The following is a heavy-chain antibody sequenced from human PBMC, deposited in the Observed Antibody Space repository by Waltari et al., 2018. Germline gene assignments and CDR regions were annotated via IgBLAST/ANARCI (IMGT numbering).Heavy chain of an antibody. J-gene: IGHJ6*02. Sequence: QVQLQESGPGLVKPSATLSLTCTVSGGSISRHYWSWIRQPPGTALEWIGYIYYSGSTNYKPSLKSRVTISVDTSKNQFSLKLSSVTAADTAVYYCARGGGAGSSWSAAYYYGMDVWGQGTTVTVSS. V-gene: IGHV4-59*11. CDR1: GGSISRHY. CDR2: IYYSGST. CDR3: ARGGGAGSSWSAAYYYGMDV. D-gene: IGHD6-13*01.